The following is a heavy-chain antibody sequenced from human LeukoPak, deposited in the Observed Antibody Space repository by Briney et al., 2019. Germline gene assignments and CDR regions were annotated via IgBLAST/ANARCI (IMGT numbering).Heavy chain of an antibody. CDR1: GYTFTSYY. D-gene: IGHD6-13*01. Sequence: ASVKVSCKASGYTFTSYYMHWVRQAPGQGLEWMGIINPSGGSTSYAQKFQGRVTMTRDTSTSTVYMELSSLRSEDTAVYYCARTTIAAAGTWRYFDYWGQGTLVTVSS. V-gene: IGHV1-46*01. J-gene: IGHJ4*02. CDR2: INPSGGST. CDR3: ARTTIAAAGTWRYFDY.